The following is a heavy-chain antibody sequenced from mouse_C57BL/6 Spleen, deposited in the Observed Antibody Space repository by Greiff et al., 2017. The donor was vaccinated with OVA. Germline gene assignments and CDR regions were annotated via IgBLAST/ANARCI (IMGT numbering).Heavy chain of an antibody. CDR3: ARGDGWFAY. CDR2: IDPEDGET. D-gene: IGHD3-3*01. CDR1: GFNIKDYY. J-gene: IGHJ3*01. Sequence: EVMLVESGAELVKPGASVKLSCTASGFNIKDYYMHWVQPRTEQGLEWIGRIDPEDGETKYAPKFQGKATITAYTYSNTAYLQLSSLTSEGTAVYYCARGDGWFAYWGQGTLVTVSA. V-gene: IGHV14-2*01.